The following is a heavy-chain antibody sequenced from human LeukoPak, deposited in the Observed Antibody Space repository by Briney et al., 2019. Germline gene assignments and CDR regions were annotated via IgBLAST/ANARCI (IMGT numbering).Heavy chain of an antibody. V-gene: IGHV3-23*01. CDR1: GFTFSSYA. Sequence: GGSLRLSCAASGFTFSSYAMSWVRQAPGKGLEWVSAISGSGGSTYYADSVKGRFTISRDNSKNTLYLQMNSLRAEDTAVCYCAKSLGATRAGCFDYWGQGTLVTVSS. J-gene: IGHJ4*02. CDR3: AKSLGATRAGCFDY. D-gene: IGHD1-26*01. CDR2: ISGSGGST.